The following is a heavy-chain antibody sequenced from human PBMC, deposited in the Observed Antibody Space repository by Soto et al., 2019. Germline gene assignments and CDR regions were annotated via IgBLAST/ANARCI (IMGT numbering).Heavy chain of an antibody. J-gene: IGHJ5*02. CDR3: AKQGGKYGIRSFDP. V-gene: IGHV4-34*01. Sequence: SETLSLTCAVYGGSFSGYYWSWIRQPPGKGLEWIGEINHSGSTNYNPSLKSRVTISVDTSKNQFSLKLNSVTAADTAVYYCAKQGGKYGIRSFDPWGQGTLVTVSS. CDR2: INHSGST. CDR1: GGSFSGYY. D-gene: IGHD1-1*01.